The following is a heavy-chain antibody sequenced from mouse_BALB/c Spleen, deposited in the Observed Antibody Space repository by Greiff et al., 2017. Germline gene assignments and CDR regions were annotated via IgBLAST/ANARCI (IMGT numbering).Heavy chain of an antibody. Sequence: LVKTGSSVKISCKASGYSFTGYYMHWVKQSHGKSLEWIGYISCYNGATSYNQKFKGKATFTVDTSSSTAYMQFNSLTSEDSAVYYCARTAYYRYDDAMDYWGQGTSVTVSS. V-gene: IGHV1S34*01. D-gene: IGHD2-14*01. CDR1: GYSFTGYY. CDR2: ISCYNGAT. CDR3: ARTAYYRYDDAMDY. J-gene: IGHJ4*01.